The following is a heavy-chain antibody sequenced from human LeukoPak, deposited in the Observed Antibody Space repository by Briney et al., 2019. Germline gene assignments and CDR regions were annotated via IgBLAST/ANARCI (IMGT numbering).Heavy chain of an antibody. V-gene: IGHV4-39*02. J-gene: IGHJ4*02. CDR1: GGSISSSSYY. Sequence: SETLSLTCTVSGGSISSSSYYWGWIRQPPGKGLEWIGSIYHTGSTYYNPSLRSRVTISLDTSNNQFSLKLTSVTATDTAIYYCARELPRRYFDYWGQGTLVTVSS. CDR2: IYHTGST. CDR3: ARELPRRYFDY.